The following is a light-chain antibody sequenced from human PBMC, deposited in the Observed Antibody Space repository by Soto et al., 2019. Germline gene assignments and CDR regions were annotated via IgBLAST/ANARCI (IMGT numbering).Light chain of an antibody. Sequence: SALTQPASVSGAPGQSITISCTGTTSDVGSYDCVSWYQQHPGKTPKIMIYEVSKRPSGDSNRLSGSKSGNTASLTISGLQAEDDADYYCCSYAGGRSAYVFGPGTKRTVL. CDR3: CSYAGGRSAYV. CDR1: TSDVGSYDC. CDR2: EVS. V-gene: IGLV2-23*02. J-gene: IGLJ1*01.